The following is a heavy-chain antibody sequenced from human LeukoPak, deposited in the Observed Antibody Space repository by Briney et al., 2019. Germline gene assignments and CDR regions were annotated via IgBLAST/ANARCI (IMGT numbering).Heavy chain of an antibody. D-gene: IGHD6-6*01. CDR2: IKQDGGET. J-gene: IGHJ4*02. V-gene: IGHV3-7*01. Sequence: AGGSLRLSCAASGFTFSSYGMSWVRQAPGKGLEGVANIKQDGGETYYVDSVKGRFTISRDHAKNSLYLEMNSLRVEDTAVYYCARAGHSSSSPFDYWGQGTLVTVSS. CDR3: ARAGHSSSSPFDY. CDR1: GFTFSSYG.